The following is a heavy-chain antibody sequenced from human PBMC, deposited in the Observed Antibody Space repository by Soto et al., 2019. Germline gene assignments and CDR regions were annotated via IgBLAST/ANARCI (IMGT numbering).Heavy chain of an antibody. J-gene: IGHJ6*03. V-gene: IGHV4-59*01. D-gene: IGHD4-4*01. CDR3: ARVPPTTVTKVYYYYYYMDV. CDR1: GGPISSYY. Sequence: ASETLSLTCTVSGGPISSYYWSWIRQPPGKGLEWIGYIYYSGSTNYNPSLKSRVTISVDTSKNQFSLKLSSVTAADTAVYYCARVPPTTVTKVYYYYYYMDVRGKGTTVTVSS. CDR2: IYYSGST.